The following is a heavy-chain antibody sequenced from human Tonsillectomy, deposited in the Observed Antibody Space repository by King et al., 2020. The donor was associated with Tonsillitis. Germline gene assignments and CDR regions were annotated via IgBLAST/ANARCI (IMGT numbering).Heavy chain of an antibody. J-gene: IGHJ6*02. Sequence: VQLVESGAEVKKPGASVKVSCKASGYTFTSYYMHWVRQAPGQGLEWMGIINPSGGSTSYAQKFQGRVTMTRDTSTSTVYMELSSLRSEDTAVYYCARTTVTPFLFFDSYYGMDVWGQGPTVTVSS. CDR1: GYTFTSYY. D-gene: IGHD4-11*01. CDR2: INPSGGST. V-gene: IGHV1-46*01. CDR3: ARTTVTPFLFFDSYYGMDV.